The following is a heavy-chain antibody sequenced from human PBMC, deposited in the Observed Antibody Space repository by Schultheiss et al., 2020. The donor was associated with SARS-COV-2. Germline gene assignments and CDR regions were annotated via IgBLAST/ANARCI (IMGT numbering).Heavy chain of an antibody. V-gene: IGHV4-38-2*01. Sequence: SETLSLTCAVSGYSISSGYYWGWIRQPPGKGLEWIGSIYYSGSTNYNPSLKSRVTISVDTSKNQFSLKLSSVTAADTAVYYCARTPYDSSGYYPDYWGQGTMVTVSS. D-gene: IGHD3-22*01. CDR2: IYYSGST. CDR3: ARTPYDSSGYYPDY. J-gene: IGHJ4*03. CDR1: GYSISSGYY.